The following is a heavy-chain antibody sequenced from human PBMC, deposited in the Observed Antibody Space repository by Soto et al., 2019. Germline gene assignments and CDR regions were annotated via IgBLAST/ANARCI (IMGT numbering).Heavy chain of an antibody. D-gene: IGHD1-1*01. CDR3: TRGPRPSSIGTGAY. J-gene: IGHJ4*02. Sequence: EVQLVESGGGLVQPGESLRLSCAASGFTFGSYWMHWVRQAPGKGLEWVSRITHDGTGANYADSVMGRFTISRDNAKDTLYLQMSNLRPEDTAVYYCTRGPRPSSIGTGAYWGRGTQVTVSS. V-gene: IGHV3-74*01. CDR2: ITHDGTGA. CDR1: GFTFGSYW.